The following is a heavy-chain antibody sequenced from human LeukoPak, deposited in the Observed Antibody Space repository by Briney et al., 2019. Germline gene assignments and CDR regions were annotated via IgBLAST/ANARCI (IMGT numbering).Heavy chain of an antibody. J-gene: IGHJ4*02. CDR2: IYYSGST. V-gene: IGHV4-39*01. CDR3: ASGHYDSSGYYYPFDY. D-gene: IGHD3-22*01. Sequence: SETLSLTCTVSGGSIRSSSYYWGGIRQPPGKGLEWIGSIYYSGSTYYNPSLRSRVTISVDTSKNQVSLRLSSVTAADTAVYYCASGHYDSSGYYYPFDYWGQGTLVTVSS. CDR1: GGSIRSSSYY.